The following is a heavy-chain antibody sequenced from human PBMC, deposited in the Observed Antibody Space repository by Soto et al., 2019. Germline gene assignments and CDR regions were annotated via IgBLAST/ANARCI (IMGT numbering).Heavy chain of an antibody. V-gene: IGHV1-18*01. CDR2: ISGYNGNT. CDR3: AREGPPSFN. D-gene: IGHD2-2*01. Sequence: QVQLVQSGAEVKKPGASVKVSCKASGYTFTSYYISWVRQAPVQGLEWMGWISGYNGNTNYAQQLQGRVTMTTDTSTRTAYKELRSLRSNDTAVYYCAREGPPSFNWGQGTLVTVSS. J-gene: IGHJ4*02. CDR1: GYTFTSYY.